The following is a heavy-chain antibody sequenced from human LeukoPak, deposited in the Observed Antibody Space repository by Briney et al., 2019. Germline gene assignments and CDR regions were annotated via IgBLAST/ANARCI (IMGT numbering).Heavy chain of an antibody. CDR3: ARDFSSGIDY. V-gene: IGHV3-23*01. J-gene: IGHJ4*02. Sequence: GGSLRLSCAASGFTFSNYAMTWVRQAPGKGLEWVSAISGSDGSTYYSDSVTGRFTISRDNAKNSLYLQMNSLRAEDTAVYYCARDFSSGIDYWGQGTLVTVSS. CDR2: ISGSDGST. D-gene: IGHD6-19*01. CDR1: GFTFSNYA.